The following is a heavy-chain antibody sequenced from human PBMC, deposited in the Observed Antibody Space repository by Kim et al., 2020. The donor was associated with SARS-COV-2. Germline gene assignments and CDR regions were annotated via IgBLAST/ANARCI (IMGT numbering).Heavy chain of an antibody. CDR1: GDSTNNYY. J-gene: IGHJ6*02. Sequence: SETLSLTCTVSGDSTNNYYWTWLRQSPGKSLEWIAYIYSSGITRYNPSLKSRVTISIDTSTNHISLRVTSVTAADTAVYYCARTPHRGGMDVWGQGTTVTVSS. CDR2: IYSSGIT. CDR3: ARTPHRGGMDV. V-gene: IGHV4-59*01.